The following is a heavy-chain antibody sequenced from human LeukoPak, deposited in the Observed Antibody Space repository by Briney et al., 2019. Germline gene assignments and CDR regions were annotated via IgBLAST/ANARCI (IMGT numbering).Heavy chain of an antibody. CDR1: GYTFTGYY. V-gene: IGHV1-2*02. J-gene: IGHJ6*03. Sequence: ASVKVSCKASGYTFTGYYMHWVRQAPGQGLEWMGWINPNSGGTNYAQKFQGRVTMTRDTSISTAYMELSRLRSDDTAVYYCASASVPQEYYYYYTDVWGKGTTVTVSS. CDR3: ASASVPQEYYYYYTDV. CDR2: INPNSGGT.